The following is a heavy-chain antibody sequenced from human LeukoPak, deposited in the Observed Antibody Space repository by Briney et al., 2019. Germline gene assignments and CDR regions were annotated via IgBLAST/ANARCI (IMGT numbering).Heavy chain of an antibody. Sequence: GGSLRLSCAASGFTFSSYAMSWVRQAPGKGLEWVSAISGSGGSTYYADSVKGRFTISRDNSKNTLYLQMNSLRAEDTAVYYCANSGVSSYGLYFDYWGQGTLVTVSS. D-gene: IGHD5-18*01. CDR2: ISGSGGST. CDR1: GFTFSSYA. CDR3: ANSGVSSYGLYFDY. V-gene: IGHV3-23*01. J-gene: IGHJ4*02.